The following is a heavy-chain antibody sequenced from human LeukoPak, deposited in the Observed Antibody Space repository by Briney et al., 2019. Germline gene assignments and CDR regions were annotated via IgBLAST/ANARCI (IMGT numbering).Heavy chain of an antibody. J-gene: IGHJ4*02. CDR2: ISGSGGST. CDR3: AKSSDSITIFGVAKDY. CDR1: GFTFSSYA. V-gene: IGHV3-23*01. D-gene: IGHD3-3*01. Sequence: GGSLRLSCAASGFTFSSYAMSWVRQAPGKGLEWVSAISGSGGSTYYADSVKGRFTISRDNSKNTLYLQMNSLRAEDTAVYYCAKSSDSITIFGVAKDYWGQGTLVTVSS.